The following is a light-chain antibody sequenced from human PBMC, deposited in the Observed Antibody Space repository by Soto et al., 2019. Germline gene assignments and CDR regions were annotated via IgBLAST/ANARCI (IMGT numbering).Light chain of an antibody. V-gene: IGLV2-23*02. CDR2: EVS. CDR1: SSDVGSYNL. Sequence: QSALTQPASVSGSPGQSITISCTGTSSDVGSYNLVSWYQHHPGKAPKLMIYEVSKRPSGVSNRFSGSKSGNTASLTISGLRAEDEADYYCCSYAGSSTFPYVFGTGTKVTVL. CDR3: CSYAGSSTFPYV. J-gene: IGLJ1*01.